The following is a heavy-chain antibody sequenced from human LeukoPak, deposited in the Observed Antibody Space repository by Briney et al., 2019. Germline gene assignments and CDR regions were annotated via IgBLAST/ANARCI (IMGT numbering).Heavy chain of an antibody. Sequence: GGSLRLSCVASGFTLDDYGMSWVRQAPGKGLEWVSGINWNGGSTGYADSVKGRFTISRDNAKNSLYLQMNSLGAEDTALYYCARGYCSSGSCYPPFDYWGQGTLVTVSS. D-gene: IGHD2-15*01. CDR1: GFTLDDYG. J-gene: IGHJ4*02. V-gene: IGHV3-20*04. CDR3: ARGYCSSGSCYPPFDY. CDR2: INWNGGST.